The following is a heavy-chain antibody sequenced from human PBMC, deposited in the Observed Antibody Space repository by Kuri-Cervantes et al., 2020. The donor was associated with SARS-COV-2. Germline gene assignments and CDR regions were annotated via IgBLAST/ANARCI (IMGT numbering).Heavy chain of an antibody. Sequence: GGSLRLSCAASGYSFSSFALSWVRQAPGKGLEWVSSINGGGYSTYYADSVKGRFTISRDTSQKTLYLQMNSLRADDTALYYCAKSGLYTSNWNLFDHWGQGTLVTVSS. J-gene: IGHJ4*02. CDR1: GYSFSSFA. CDR3: AKSGLYTSNWNLFDH. CDR2: INGGGYST. V-gene: IGHV3-23*01. D-gene: IGHD6-13*01.